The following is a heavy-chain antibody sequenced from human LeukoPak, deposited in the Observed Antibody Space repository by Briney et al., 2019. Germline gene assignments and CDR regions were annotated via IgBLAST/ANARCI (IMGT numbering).Heavy chain of an antibody. CDR2: IIPILGIA. CDR3: AGLIAAAGTGWFDP. D-gene: IGHD6-13*01. CDR1: GGTFSSYT. J-gene: IGHJ5*02. V-gene: IGHV1-69*02. Sequence: GASVKVSCKASGGTFSSYTISWVRQAPGQGLEWMGRIIPILGIANYAQKFQGRVTITADKSTSTAYMELSSLRSEATAVYYCAGLIAAAGTGWFDPWGQGTLFTVSS.